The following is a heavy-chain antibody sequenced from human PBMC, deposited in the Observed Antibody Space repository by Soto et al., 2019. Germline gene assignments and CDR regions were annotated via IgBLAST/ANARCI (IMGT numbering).Heavy chain of an antibody. D-gene: IGHD2-15*01. CDR3: ARDAGGPCDH. Sequence: SETLSLTCTVSGAPITINYWSWIRQAPGKGLEWIGYIYYSGSTTYNPSLKSRVTMSADTSKDQFSLKLNSVTAADTAVYYCARDAGGPCDHWGPGILVTVSS. CDR1: GAPITINY. CDR2: IYYSGST. J-gene: IGHJ4*01. V-gene: IGHV4-59*01.